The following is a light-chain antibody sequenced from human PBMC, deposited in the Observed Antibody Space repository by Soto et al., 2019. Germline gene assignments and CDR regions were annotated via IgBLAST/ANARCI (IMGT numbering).Light chain of an antibody. CDR3: QQYNSYSRT. CDR2: DAS. V-gene: IGKV1-5*01. J-gene: IGKJ1*01. CDR1: QGVSTW. Sequence: DIQMTQSPSSLSASVGDRVTITCRASQGVSTWLAWYQQKPGRAPKLLIYDASTLESGVPLRFSGSGSGTEFTLTINSLQTDDSAIYYCQQYNSYSRTFGQGTKVDIK.